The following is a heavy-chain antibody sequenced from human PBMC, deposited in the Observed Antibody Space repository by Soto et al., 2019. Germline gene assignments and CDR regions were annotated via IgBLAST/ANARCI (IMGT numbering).Heavy chain of an antibody. CDR2: INSGASTT. J-gene: IGHJ4*02. V-gene: IGHV3-74*01. Sequence: GGSLRLSCAASGFTFSSSWMHWVRQAPGKGLVWVSRINSGASTTNYADSVKGRFTISRDNAKNTLYLHMDSLAADDTAVYYFARGPPRRVGLDYLGPGTLVTVSS. CDR1: GFTFSSSW. CDR3: ARGPPRRVGLDY.